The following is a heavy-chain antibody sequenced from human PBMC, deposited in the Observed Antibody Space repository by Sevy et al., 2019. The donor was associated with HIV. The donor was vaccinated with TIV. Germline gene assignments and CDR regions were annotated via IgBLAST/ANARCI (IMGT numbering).Heavy chain of an antibody. CDR3: TTEALDYEDRVFYDYGMDV. J-gene: IGHJ6*01. D-gene: IGHD4-17*01. Sequence: GGSLRLSCVASGITFSNVWMSWVRQAPGKGLEWVGRIKSKSEGGTTDYAAPVKVRFTISRDDSKNTLYLQMNSLQTEHTAVYYCTTEALDYEDRVFYDYGMDVWGQGTTVTVSS. V-gene: IGHV3-15*01. CDR2: IKSKSEGGTT. CDR1: GITFSNVW.